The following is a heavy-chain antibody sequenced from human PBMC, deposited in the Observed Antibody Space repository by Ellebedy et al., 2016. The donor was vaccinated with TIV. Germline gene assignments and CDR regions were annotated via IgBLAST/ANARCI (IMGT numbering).Heavy chain of an antibody. V-gene: IGHV4-59*01. Sequence: SETLSLTCAVSGGSLSDNYWTWIRQPPGKGLEWIGYLYYTGSTNYNPSLKIRVTISVNTPRNQFPLKLSSVTAADTAVYYCVSSASMDAFDLWGQGTMVTVSS. CDR3: VSSASMDAFDL. D-gene: IGHD3-16*01. CDR2: LYYTGST. CDR1: GGSLSDNY. J-gene: IGHJ3*01.